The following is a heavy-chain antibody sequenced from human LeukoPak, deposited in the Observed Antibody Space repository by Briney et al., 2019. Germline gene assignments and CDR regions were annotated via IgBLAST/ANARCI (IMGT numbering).Heavy chain of an antibody. Sequence: PSETLSLTCAVYGGSFSGYYWSWIRQPPGKGLEWIGEINHSGSTNYNPSLKSRVTISVDTSKNQFSLKLSSVTAADTSVYYCARGPRYGSGSYYNGALTYYYYMDVWGKGTTVTVSS. CDR3: ARGPRYGSGSYYNGALTYYYYMDV. D-gene: IGHD3-10*01. J-gene: IGHJ6*03. CDR2: INHSGST. CDR1: GGSFSGYY. V-gene: IGHV4-34*01.